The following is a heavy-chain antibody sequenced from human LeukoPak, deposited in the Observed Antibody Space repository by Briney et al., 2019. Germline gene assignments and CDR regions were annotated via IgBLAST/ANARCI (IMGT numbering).Heavy chain of an antibody. J-gene: IGHJ4*02. D-gene: IGHD1-26*01. CDR2: IYYSGST. Sequence: SETLSLTCTVSGGSISSYYWSWIRQPPGKGLEWIGYIYYSGSTNYNPSLKTRVTISVDTSKNQFSLKLSSVTAADTAVYYCAGISTEESGSAYYFDYWGQGTLVTVSS. V-gene: IGHV4-59*01. CDR1: GGSISSYY. CDR3: AGISTEESGSAYYFDY.